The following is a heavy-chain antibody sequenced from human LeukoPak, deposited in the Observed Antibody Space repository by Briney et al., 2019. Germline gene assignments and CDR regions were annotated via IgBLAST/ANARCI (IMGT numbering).Heavy chain of an antibody. CDR3: ARGGERGQNFFDC. D-gene: IGHD3-10*01. V-gene: IGHV3-64*01. CDR1: GFTLSSYA. J-gene: IGHJ4*02. Sequence: GGSLRLSCVASGFTLSSYAVYWVRQAPGKGLEYVSSISSNGGSTYYVNSVKGRFIISRDNSKNTVSLQMGSLRVEDMAVYYCARGGERGQNFFDCWGQGTLVTVSS. CDR2: ISSNGGST.